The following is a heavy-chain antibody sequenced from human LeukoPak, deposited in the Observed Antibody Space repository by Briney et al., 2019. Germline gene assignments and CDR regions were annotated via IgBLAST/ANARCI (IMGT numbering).Heavy chain of an antibody. V-gene: IGHV5-10-1*01. Sequence: GESLKISCKGSGYSFPTYWITWVRQMPGKGLEWMGRIDPIDSYTNYSPSFQGHVSISADKSISTAYLQWSSLKASDTAMYYCARIHYDSSGYYFDYWGQGTLVTVSS. CDR3: ARIHYDSSGYYFDY. CDR1: GYSFPTYW. CDR2: IDPIDSYT. J-gene: IGHJ4*02. D-gene: IGHD3-22*01.